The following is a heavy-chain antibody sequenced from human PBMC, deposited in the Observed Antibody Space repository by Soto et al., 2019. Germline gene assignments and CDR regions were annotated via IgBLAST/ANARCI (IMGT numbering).Heavy chain of an antibody. Sequence: QVQLQLWGAGLLKPSETLSLTCAVYGGSFSGYYWSWIRQPPGKGLEWIGEINHSGSTNYNPSLKSRVTISVDTSKNQFSLKLSSVTAADTAVYYCARAGGFDYWGQGTLVTVSS. V-gene: IGHV4-34*01. CDR3: ARAGGFDY. CDR2: INHSGST. D-gene: IGHD3-16*01. CDR1: GGSFSGYY. J-gene: IGHJ4*02.